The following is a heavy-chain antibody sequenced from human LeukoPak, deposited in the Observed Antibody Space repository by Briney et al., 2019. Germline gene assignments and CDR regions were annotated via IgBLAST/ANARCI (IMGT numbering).Heavy chain of an antibody. CDR1: GFTFSNYG. CDR3: AKDGGDAFGELPHY. CDR2: IRSAASNE. D-gene: IGHD3-10*01. J-gene: IGHJ4*02. Sequence: GGSLRLSCAASGFTFSNYGMHWVRQAPGKGLEGVAFIRSAASNEFYADSVKGRFTISRDDFENTLYLQMNSLRPEDTAVYYCAKDGGDAFGELPHYWGQGTLVTVSS. V-gene: IGHV3-30*02.